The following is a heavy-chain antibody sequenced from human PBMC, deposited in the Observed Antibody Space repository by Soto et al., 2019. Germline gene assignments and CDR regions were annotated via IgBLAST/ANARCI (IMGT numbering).Heavy chain of an antibody. Sequence: ASVKFSCKSSGYIFTGYYIHWMLQAPGQGLEWMGWISPKSGDTNLAQKFKGRVTLTRDTSITTAYMELTRLTSDDTALYYCARGSPRMGALPTYWGQGTLVTVSS. CDR2: ISPKSGDT. V-gene: IGHV1-2*02. D-gene: IGHD1-26*01. CDR1: GYIFTGYY. J-gene: IGHJ4*02. CDR3: ARGSPRMGALPTY.